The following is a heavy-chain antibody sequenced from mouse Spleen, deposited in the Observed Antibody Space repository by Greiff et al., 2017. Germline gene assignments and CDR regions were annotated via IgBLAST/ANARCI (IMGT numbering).Heavy chain of an antibody. Sequence: VQLQQPGAELVKPGASVKMSCKASGYTFTSYWITWVKQRPGQGLEWIGDIYPGSGSTNYNEKFKSKATLTVDTSSSTAYMQLSSLTSEDSAVYYCARAEDGYEAWFAYWGQGTLVTVSA. V-gene: IGHV1-55*01. CDR1: GYTFTSYW. CDR3: ARAEDGYEAWFAY. CDR2: IYPGSGST. D-gene: IGHD2-3*01. J-gene: IGHJ3*01.